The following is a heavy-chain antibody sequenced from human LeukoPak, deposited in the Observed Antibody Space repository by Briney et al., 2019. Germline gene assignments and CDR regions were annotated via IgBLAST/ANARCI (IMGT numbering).Heavy chain of an antibody. CDR1: GFTFSSYE. Sequence: GGSLRLSCAASGFTFSSYELYWVRQAPGKGLEWISYISSSSSTIKYADSVRGRFTISRADARESLFLQMNSLRAEDTAIYYCGARRQYVGAFDIWGQGTLVTVSS. J-gene: IGHJ3*02. D-gene: IGHD3-16*01. CDR2: ISSSSSTI. CDR3: GARRQYVGAFDI. V-gene: IGHV3-48*03.